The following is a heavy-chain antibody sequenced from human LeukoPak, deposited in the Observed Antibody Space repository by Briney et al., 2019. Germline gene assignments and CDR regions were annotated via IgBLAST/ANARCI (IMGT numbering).Heavy chain of an antibody. Sequence: SETLSLTCAVYGGSFSGYYWSWIRQPPGKGLEWIGEINHSGSTNYNPSLKSRVTISVDTSKNQFSLKLSSVTAADTAVYYCARVKYYYDSSGYYYGGSRDYWGQGTLVIVSS. J-gene: IGHJ4*02. D-gene: IGHD3-22*01. CDR2: INHSGST. V-gene: IGHV4-34*01. CDR1: GGSFSGYY. CDR3: ARVKYYYDSSGYYYGGSRDY.